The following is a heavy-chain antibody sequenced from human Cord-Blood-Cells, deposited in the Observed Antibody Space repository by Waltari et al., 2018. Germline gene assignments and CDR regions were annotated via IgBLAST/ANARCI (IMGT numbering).Heavy chain of an antibody. CDR3: ARHGHYYGSGSYYYYYYYMDV. CDR2: IYYSGST. D-gene: IGHD3-10*01. Sequence: QLQLQESGPGLVKPSETLSLTCTASGGSISSSSYYCGWLRHPPGQGPEWIGSIYYSGSTYYNPSLKSRVTISVDTSKNQFSLKLSSVTAADTAVYYCARHGHYYGSGSYYYYYYYMDVWGKGTTVTVSS. V-gene: IGHV4-39*07. J-gene: IGHJ6*03. CDR1: GGSISSSSYY.